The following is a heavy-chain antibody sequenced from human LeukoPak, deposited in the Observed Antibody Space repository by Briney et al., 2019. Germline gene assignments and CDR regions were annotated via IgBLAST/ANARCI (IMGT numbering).Heavy chain of an antibody. J-gene: IGHJ6*02. D-gene: IGHD2-21*01. CDR1: GFTLSSYE. CDR2: ISSSGSTI. V-gene: IGHV3-48*03. Sequence: PGGSLRLSCAPSGFTLSSYEINWVRQAPGKGLEGVSYISSSGSTIYYADSVKGRFTISRDNAKNSLYLEMNSLRAEDTAVYYCARVVGYYYGMDVWGQGTTVTVSS. CDR3: ARVVGYYYGMDV.